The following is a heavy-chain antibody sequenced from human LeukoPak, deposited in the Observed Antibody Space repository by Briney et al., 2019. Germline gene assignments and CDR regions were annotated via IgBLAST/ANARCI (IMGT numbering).Heavy chain of an antibody. J-gene: IGHJ4*02. Sequence: QSGGSLRLSCAASGFTFSVSPMHWVRQAPGKGLEWVAGVSHDGIGTYYADSVKGRFTISRDNSKNTLYLQMNSLRAEDTAVYYWARERGSSGYGGYFDFGAREPLVTIS. CDR2: VSHDGIGT. V-gene: IGHV3-30*04. CDR1: GFTFSVSP. CDR3: ARERGSSGYGGYFDF. D-gene: IGHD3-22*01.